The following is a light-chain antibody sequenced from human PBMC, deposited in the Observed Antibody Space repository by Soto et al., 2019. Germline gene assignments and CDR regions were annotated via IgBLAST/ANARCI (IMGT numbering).Light chain of an antibody. V-gene: IGLV2-14*01. CDR1: GYDY. Sequence: GYDYVSWYQQRPGKAPKLMIYEVRYRPSGVSNRFSGSKSGNTASLTISGLQAEDEAVYYCCSYTRNSNNYFFGSGTKVTVL. J-gene: IGLJ1*01. CDR3: CSYTRNSNNYF. CDR2: EVR.